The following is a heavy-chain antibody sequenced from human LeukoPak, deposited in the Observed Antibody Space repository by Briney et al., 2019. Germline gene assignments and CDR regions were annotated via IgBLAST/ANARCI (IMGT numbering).Heavy chain of an antibody. CDR1: SGSSSDYY. V-gene: IGHV4-34*01. Sequence: PSETLSLTCAVYSGSSSDYYWSWIRQPPGKGLEWIGEINQIGSTNYNPSLKSRVTISLDTSKNQFSLKLTSVTAADTAVYRCARARQPLNWFDPWGQGTLVTVSS. CDR3: ARARQPLNWFDP. D-gene: IGHD1-14*01. CDR2: INQIGST. J-gene: IGHJ5*02.